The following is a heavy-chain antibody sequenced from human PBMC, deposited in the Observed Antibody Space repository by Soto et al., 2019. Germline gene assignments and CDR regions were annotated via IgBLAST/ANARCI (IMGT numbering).Heavy chain of an antibody. D-gene: IGHD3-22*01. Sequence: SETLSLTCAVSGGSISSGGYSWSWIRQPPGKGLEWIGYIYHSGSTYYNPSLKSRVTISVDRSKNQFSLKLSSVTAADTAVYYCARGGSYYYDSSGYYVGYYYGMDVWGQGTTVTVSS. V-gene: IGHV4-30-2*01. CDR1: GGSISSGGYS. CDR2: IYHSGST. CDR3: ARGGSYYYDSSGYYVGYYYGMDV. J-gene: IGHJ6*02.